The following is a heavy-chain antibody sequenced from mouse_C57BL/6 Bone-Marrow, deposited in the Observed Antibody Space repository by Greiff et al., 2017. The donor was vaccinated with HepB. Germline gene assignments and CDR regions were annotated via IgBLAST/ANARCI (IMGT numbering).Heavy chain of an antibody. J-gene: IGHJ4*01. V-gene: IGHV5-2*01. CDR1: EYEFPSHD. CDR2: INSDGGST. Sequence: EVKVVESGGGLVQPGASLKLSCESNEYEFPSHDMEWVRKTPEQRLELVAAINSDGGSTYYPDTMESRFIISRDKTKKTLYLQMRSLRSEDTALYYCARPYMDYWGRGTAVTVSA. CDR3: ARPYMDY.